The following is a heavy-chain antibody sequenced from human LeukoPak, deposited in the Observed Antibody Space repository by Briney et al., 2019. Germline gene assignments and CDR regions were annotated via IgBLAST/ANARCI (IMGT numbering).Heavy chain of an antibody. CDR2: IIPIFGTA. J-gene: IGHJ6*03. CDR1: GGTFSSYA. V-gene: IGHV1-69*01. CDR3: AKVNYYGSGSYWDYYYYYMDV. D-gene: IGHD3-10*01. Sequence: GSSVKVSCKASGGTFSSYAISWVRQAPGQGLEWMGGIIPIFGTANYAQKFQGRVTITADESTSTAYMELSSLRSEDTAVYYCAKVNYYGSGSYWDYYYYYMDVWGKGTTVTISS.